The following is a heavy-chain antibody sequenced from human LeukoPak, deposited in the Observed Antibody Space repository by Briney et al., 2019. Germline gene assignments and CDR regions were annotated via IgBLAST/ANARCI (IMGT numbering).Heavy chain of an antibody. D-gene: IGHD5-18*01. V-gene: IGHV4-34*01. CDR2: INHSGST. CDR3: ARHGRVRGYSYGYSWFDP. J-gene: IGHJ5*02. CDR1: GGSFSGYY. Sequence: PSETLSLTCAVYGGSFSGYYWSWIRQPPGKGLEWIGEINHSGSTNYNPSLKSRVTISVDTSKNQFSLKLSSVTAADTAVYYCARHGRVRGYSYGYSWFDPWGQGTLVTVSS.